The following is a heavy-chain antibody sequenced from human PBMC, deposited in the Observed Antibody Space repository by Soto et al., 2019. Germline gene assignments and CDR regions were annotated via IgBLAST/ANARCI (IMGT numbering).Heavy chain of an antibody. CDR2: INHSGST. V-gene: IGHV4-34*01. J-gene: IGHJ4*02. CDR3: ARGPGATDYYFDY. CDR1: GGSFSGYY. D-gene: IGHD1-26*01. Sequence: SETLPLTCAVYGGSFSGYYWIWIRQPPGKGLEWIGEINHSGSTNYNPSLKSRVTISVDTSKNQFSLKLSSVTAADTAVYYCARGPGATDYYFDYWGQGTLVTVSS.